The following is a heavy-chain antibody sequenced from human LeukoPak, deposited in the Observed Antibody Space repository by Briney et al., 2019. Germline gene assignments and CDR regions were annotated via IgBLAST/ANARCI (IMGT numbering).Heavy chain of an antibody. CDR3: AKDGSGSYWQLYFDS. D-gene: IGHD3-10*01. CDR2: ISGSDGST. Sequence: GGSLRLSCAASGFTFSSYAMSSVRQAPGKGLEWVSVISGSDGSTSYADSVKGRFTISRDNSKNTLYLQMNSLRAEDTAVYFCAKDGSGSYWQLYFDSWGQGTLVTVSS. V-gene: IGHV3-23*01. J-gene: IGHJ4*02. CDR1: GFTFSSYA.